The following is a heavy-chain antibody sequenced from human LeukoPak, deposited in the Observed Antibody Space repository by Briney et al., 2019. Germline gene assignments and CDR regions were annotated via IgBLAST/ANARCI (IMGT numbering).Heavy chain of an antibody. J-gene: IGHJ4*02. CDR1: GCSISGHY. D-gene: IGHD3-10*02. CDR2: IYYTGST. Sequence: SETLSLTCTVSGCSISGHYWSWIRQPPGKGLEWIGYIYYTGSTNYNPSLKSRVTMSVDTSRNQFSLNLRSVTPADTAVYYCARDLDYVFDYWGQGTLVTVSS. CDR3: ARDLDYVFDY. V-gene: IGHV4-59*11.